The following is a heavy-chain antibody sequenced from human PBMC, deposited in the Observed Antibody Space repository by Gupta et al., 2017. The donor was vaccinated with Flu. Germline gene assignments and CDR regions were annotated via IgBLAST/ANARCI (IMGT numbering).Heavy chain of an antibody. D-gene: IGHD6-6*01. Sequence: QVQLQESGPGLVKPSETLSLTCTGSGGSISSYYWSWIRQPPGKGLEWIGYIYYSGSTNYNPSLKSRVTISVDTSKNQFSLKLSSVTAADTAVYYCARQVGCSSSSCTVTIDYWGQGTLVTGSS. CDR2: IYYSGST. CDR1: GGSISSYY. V-gene: IGHV4-59*08. J-gene: IGHJ4*02. CDR3: ARQVGCSSSSCTVTIDY.